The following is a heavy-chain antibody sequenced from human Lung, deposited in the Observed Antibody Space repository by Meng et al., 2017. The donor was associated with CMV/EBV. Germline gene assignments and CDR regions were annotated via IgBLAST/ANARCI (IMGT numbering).Heavy chain of an antibody. CDR2: ISYDGGRE. Sequence: GGSXRLXXAASGFSLRYYAMYWVRKDPGKGLEWVAVISYDGGREDYADSVKGRFTVSRDDSKDTVYLQMNSLRAEDTGVYYCARDPGARRWLQGHYWDQGTXVTVSS. V-gene: IGHV3-30*04. D-gene: IGHD5-24*01. CDR3: ARDPGARRWLQGHY. CDR1: GFSLRYYA. J-gene: IGHJ4*02.